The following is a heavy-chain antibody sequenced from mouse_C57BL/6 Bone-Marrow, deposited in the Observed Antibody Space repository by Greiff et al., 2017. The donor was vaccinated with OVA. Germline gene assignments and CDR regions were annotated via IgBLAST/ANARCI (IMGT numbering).Heavy chain of an antibody. CDR2: IRSKSSNYAT. V-gene: IGHV10-3*01. J-gene: IGHJ4*01. D-gene: IGHD1-1*01. CDR3: VRDYGSSSGYAMDY. CDR1: GFTFNTYA. Sequence: EVQGVESGGGLVQPKGSLKLSCAASGFTFNTYAMHWVRQAPGKGLEWVARIRSKSSNYATYYADSVKDRFTISRDDSQSMLYLQMNNLKTEDTAMYYCVRDYGSSSGYAMDYWGQGTSVTVSS.